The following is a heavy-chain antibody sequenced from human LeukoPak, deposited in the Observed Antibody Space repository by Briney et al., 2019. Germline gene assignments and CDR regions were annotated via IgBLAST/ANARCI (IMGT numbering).Heavy chain of an antibody. CDR1: GYIFTDYY. J-gene: IGHJ6*02. V-gene: IGHV1/OR15-1*04. Sequence: ASVKVSCKASGYIFTDYYMHWVRQAPGQELGWMGRINPNSGGTNYAQKFQGRVTMTRDTSISTAYMELRSLRSDDTAVYYCARDFVHSAMGSPYGMDVWGQGTTVTVSS. CDR2: INPNSGGT. CDR3: ARDFVHSAMGSPYGMDV. D-gene: IGHD5-18*01.